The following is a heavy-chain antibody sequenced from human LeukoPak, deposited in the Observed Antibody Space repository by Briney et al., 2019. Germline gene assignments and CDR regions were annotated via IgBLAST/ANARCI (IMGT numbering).Heavy chain of an antibody. J-gene: IGHJ6*03. CDR3: ARCSTIRSFEEDYCYHMDV. CDR1: GGSFSGYY. D-gene: IGHD6-6*01. CDR2: IDSSGST. V-gene: IGHV4-34*01. Sequence: PSETLSLTCAVYGGSFSGYYYGSGMRQPPGEGVGWIGEIDSSGSTNYNPSRKSRPTTSVDTSKNHMCLKMNSVTAADTAVYFCARCSTIRSFEEDYCYHMDVWGKGTTVTVSS.